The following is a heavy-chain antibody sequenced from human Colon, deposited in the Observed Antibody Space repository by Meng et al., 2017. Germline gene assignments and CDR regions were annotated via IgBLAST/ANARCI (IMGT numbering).Heavy chain of an antibody. J-gene: IGHJ5*01. CDR3: ARKRRVGGTIWFDS. CDR2: INYRRIT. Sequence: QVQLQQCGAGLVKPSETLSLTRAVPGVSFSGYVYCWIRQAQGKGLAWIGEINYRRITNLHPSLRSRVTMSVDTPQNQFSLNVDSATAADTAVYYCARKRRVGGTIWFDSWGQGTLVTVSS. V-gene: IGHV4-34*02. CDR1: GVSFSGYV. D-gene: IGHD3-16*01.